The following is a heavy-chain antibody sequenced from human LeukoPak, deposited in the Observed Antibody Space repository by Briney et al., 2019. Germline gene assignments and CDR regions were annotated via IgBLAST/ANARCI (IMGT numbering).Heavy chain of an antibody. J-gene: IGHJ6*03. CDR2: INPNSGGT. V-gene: IGHV1-2*02. CDR3: ARGMEPYYYMDV. CDR1: GYTFTGYY. D-gene: IGHD1-26*01. Sequence: ASVRVSCKASGYTFTGYYMHWVRQAPGQGLEWMGWINPNSGGTNYAQKFQGRVTMTRDTSISTAYMELSRLRSDDTAVYYCARGMEPYYYMDVWGKGTTVTVSS.